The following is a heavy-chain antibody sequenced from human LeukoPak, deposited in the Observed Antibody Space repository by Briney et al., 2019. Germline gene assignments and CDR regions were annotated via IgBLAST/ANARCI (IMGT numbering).Heavy chain of an antibody. V-gene: IGHV4-34*01. CDR3: ARTRMDSSGLDAFDI. J-gene: IGHJ3*02. CDR1: GGSFSGYY. Sequence: SETLSLTCAVYGGSFSGYYWSWIRQPPGKGLEWIGEINHSGSTNYNPSLKSRVTISVDTSKNQFSLKLSSVTAADTAVYYCARTRMDSSGLDAFDIWGQGTMVTVSS. CDR2: INHSGST. D-gene: IGHD3-22*01.